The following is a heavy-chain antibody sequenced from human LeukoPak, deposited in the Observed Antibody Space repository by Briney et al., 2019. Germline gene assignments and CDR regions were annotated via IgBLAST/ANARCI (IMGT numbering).Heavy chain of an antibody. CDR1: GGSFSGYY. V-gene: IGHV4-34*01. J-gene: IGHJ4*02. CDR2: INHSGST. D-gene: IGHD3-22*01. Sequence: SETLSLTCAVYGGSFSGYYWSWIRQPPGKGLEWIGEINHSGSTNYNPSLKSRVTISVDTSKNQFSLKLSSVTAADTAVYYCAGRYDSSGYYGRWGQGTLVTVSS. CDR3: AGRYDSSGYYGR.